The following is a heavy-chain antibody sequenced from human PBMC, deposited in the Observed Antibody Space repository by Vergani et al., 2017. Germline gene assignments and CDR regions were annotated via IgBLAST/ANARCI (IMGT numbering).Heavy chain of an antibody. D-gene: IGHD3-16*01. Sequence: EVQLLESGGGLVQPGGSLRLSCAASGFTFSSYAMSWVRQAPGKGLEWVSAISGSGGSTYYADSVKGRFTISRDNSKNTLYLQMNSLRAEDTAVYYCPRDQFDYVWGSPLPHWFDPWGQGTLVTVSS. CDR1: GFTFSSYA. J-gene: IGHJ5*02. CDR2: ISGSGGST. CDR3: PRDQFDYVWGSPLPHWFDP. V-gene: IGHV3-23*01.